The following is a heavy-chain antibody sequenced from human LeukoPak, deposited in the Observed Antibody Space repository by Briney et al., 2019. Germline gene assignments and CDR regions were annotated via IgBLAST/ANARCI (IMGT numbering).Heavy chain of an antibody. Sequence: PGRSLRLSCAASGFTFDDYAMHWVRQAPGKGLEWVSVVSGSGGSTYYADSVKGRFTVSRDNSKNTVYLQMNSLRAEDAALYYCAKDRYYYSSGSAGSYTIEYWGRGTLVTVSS. J-gene: IGHJ4*02. CDR1: GFTFDDYA. CDR2: VSGSGGST. CDR3: AKDRYYYSSGSAGSYTIEY. V-gene: IGHV3-23*01. D-gene: IGHD3-22*01.